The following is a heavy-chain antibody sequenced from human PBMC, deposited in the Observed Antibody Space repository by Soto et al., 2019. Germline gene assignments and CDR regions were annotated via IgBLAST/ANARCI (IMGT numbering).Heavy chain of an antibody. J-gene: IGHJ6*02. Sequence: QVQLVESGGGVVQPGRSLRLSCAASGFSFSSYGMHWVRQAPGKGLEWLAVIWYDGSNKYYADSVKGRFTISRDIPKNTLYLQINSLRAEDTAVFYCARAWNPLRKSYYFDGRDVWAQGPTVPVSS. D-gene: IGHD3-10*01. CDR3: ARAWNPLRKSYYFDGRDV. V-gene: IGHV3-33*01. CDR1: GFSFSSYG. CDR2: IWYDGSNK.